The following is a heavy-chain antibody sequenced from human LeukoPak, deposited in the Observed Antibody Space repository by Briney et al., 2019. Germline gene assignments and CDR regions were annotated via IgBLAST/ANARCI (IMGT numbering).Heavy chain of an antibody. CDR2: INPSGGSSGGST. Sequence: ASVKVSCKASGYSFTNYYLHWVRQAPGQGLEYMGIINPSGGSSGGSTTYAQKFQGRVTMTRDTSTSTVYMELSNLRSEDTAVYYCAKDRWVRRISMAGQDYWGQGTLVTVS. V-gene: IGHV1-46*01. CDR3: AKDRWVRRISMAGQDY. CDR1: GYSFTNYY. J-gene: IGHJ4*02. D-gene: IGHD6-19*01.